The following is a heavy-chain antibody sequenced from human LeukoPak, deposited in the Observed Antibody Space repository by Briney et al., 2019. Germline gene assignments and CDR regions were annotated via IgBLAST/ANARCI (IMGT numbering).Heavy chain of an antibody. D-gene: IGHD3-3*01. CDR2: ISGSGGST. Sequence: GGSLRLSCSASGVTFSTYSMYWVRQTPGKGLMWVSSISGSGGSTYYAESVKGRFSISRDNSKKMMYLQMNSLRADDTAVYYCAKGGQNFDFWRFDYWGQGILVTVSS. CDR1: GVTFSTYS. J-gene: IGHJ4*02. CDR3: AKGGQNFDFWRFDY. V-gene: IGHV3-23*01.